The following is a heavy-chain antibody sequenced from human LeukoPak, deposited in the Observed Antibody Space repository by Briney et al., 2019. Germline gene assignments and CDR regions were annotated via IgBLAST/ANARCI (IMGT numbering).Heavy chain of an antibody. CDR2: INPNSGGT. Sequence: ASVKVSCKASGYTFNGFYLHWVRQAPGQGLEWMGWINPNSGGTNYAQKFQGRVTMTRDTSISTAYMELSRLRSDDAAVYYCARWMATVTTPDYWGQGTLVTVSS. CDR1: GYTFNGFY. J-gene: IGHJ4*02. D-gene: IGHD4-11*01. V-gene: IGHV1-2*02. CDR3: ARWMATVTTPDY.